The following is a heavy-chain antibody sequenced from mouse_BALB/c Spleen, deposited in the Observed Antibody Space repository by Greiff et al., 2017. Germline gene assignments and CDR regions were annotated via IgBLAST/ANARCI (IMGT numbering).Heavy chain of an antibody. Sequence: DVHLVESGGGLVKPGGSLKLSCAASGFTFSSYAMSWVRQSPEKRLEWVAEISSGGSYTYYPDTVTGRFTISRDNAKNTLYLEMSSLRSEDTAMYYCARGSRGNYFDYWGQGTTLTVSS. D-gene: IGHD1-1*01. CDR2: ISSGGSYT. CDR3: ARGSRGNYFDY. CDR1: GFTFSSYA. V-gene: IGHV5-9-4*01. J-gene: IGHJ2*01.